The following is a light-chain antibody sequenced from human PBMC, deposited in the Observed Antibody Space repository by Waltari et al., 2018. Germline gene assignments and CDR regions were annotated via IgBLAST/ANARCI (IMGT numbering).Light chain of an antibody. CDR2: DVS. J-gene: IGLJ2*01. CDR1: SSDVGVYTS. V-gene: IGLV2-11*01. Sequence: QSALTQPRSVSGSPGQSVPISCPGTSSDVGVYTSVTWYQQHPGKAPKLMIYDVSKRPSGVPDRFSGSKSGNTASLTISGLQAEDEADYYCCSYAGSFVVFGGGTKLTVL. CDR3: CSYAGSFVV.